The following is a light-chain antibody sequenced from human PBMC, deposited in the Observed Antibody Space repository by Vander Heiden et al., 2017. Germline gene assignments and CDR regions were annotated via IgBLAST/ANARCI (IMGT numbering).Light chain of an antibody. J-gene: IGKJ4*01. Sequence: EIVLTQSPATLSSSPGERATLSCRASQSVSGYLAWYQQKPGQAPRLLIYGASNRATGIPARFSSSGSATDFTLTISSLEPEDVAVYYCQRRRNWPLTFGGGTKVEIK. V-gene: IGKV3-11*01. CDR1: QSVSGY. CDR2: GAS. CDR3: QRRRNWPLT.